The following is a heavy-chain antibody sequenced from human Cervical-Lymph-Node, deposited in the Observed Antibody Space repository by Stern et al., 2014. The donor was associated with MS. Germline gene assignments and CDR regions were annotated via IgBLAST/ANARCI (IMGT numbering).Heavy chain of an antibody. J-gene: IGHJ4*02. CDR1: ENTFTGYY. CDR2: INPNMGAT. Sequence: VQLVESGAEVKKPGASVKVTCKTSENTFTGYYIHWVRQAPGQGLEWMGWINPNMGATNYAQRFQDRVSLTSDTSNSLAYMELDRLTSGDTAVYYCARISLGSGIDYWGQGSLVTVSS. V-gene: IGHV1-2*02. CDR3: ARISLGSGIDY. D-gene: IGHD1-26*01.